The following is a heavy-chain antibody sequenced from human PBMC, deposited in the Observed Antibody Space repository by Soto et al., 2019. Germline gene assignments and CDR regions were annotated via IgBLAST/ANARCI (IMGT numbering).Heavy chain of an antibody. CDR3: ARARRDGYNSGPRDFYFDY. J-gene: IGHJ4*02. V-gene: IGHV1-46*03. Sequence: QVQLVQSGAEVKKPGASVQVSCKASGYTFTSYHMHWVRQAPGQGLEWMGIINPSGGSTSYAQKFQGRVTXTXDXXTSTVYMDLSSLRSEDTAVYYCARARRDGYNSGPRDFYFDYWGQGTLVTVSS. CDR1: GYTFTSYH. CDR2: INPSGGST. D-gene: IGHD5-12*01.